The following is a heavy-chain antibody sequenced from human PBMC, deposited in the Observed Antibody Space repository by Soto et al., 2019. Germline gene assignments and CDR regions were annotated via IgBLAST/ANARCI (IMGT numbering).Heavy chain of an antibody. Sequence: SETLSLTCAVYGGSFSGYYWSWIRQPPGKGLEWIGEINHSGSTNYNPSLKSRVTISVDTSKNQFSLKLSSVTAADTAVYYCARGGDSGYDPYYYYYYMDVWGKGTTVTVSS. CDR2: INHSGST. J-gene: IGHJ6*03. CDR1: GGSFSGYY. V-gene: IGHV4-34*01. CDR3: ARGGDSGYDPYYYYYYMDV. D-gene: IGHD5-12*01.